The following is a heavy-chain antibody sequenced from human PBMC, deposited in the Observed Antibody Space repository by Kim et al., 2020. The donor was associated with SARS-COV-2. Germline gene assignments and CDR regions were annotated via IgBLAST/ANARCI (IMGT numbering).Heavy chain of an antibody. D-gene: IGHD5-12*01. CDR3: ARDGYSNFDF. CDR2: GT. V-gene: IGHV1-2*02. J-gene: IGHJ4*02. Sequence: GTKYAQKLQGRVTMTRDTSISTAYMELSGLRSDDTAVYYCARDGYSNFDFWGQGTLVTVSS.